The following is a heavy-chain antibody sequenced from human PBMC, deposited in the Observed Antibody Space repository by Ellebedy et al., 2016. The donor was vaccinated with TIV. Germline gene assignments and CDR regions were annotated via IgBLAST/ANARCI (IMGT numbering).Heavy chain of an antibody. CDR2: MYHSGST. J-gene: IGHJ4*02. D-gene: IGHD6-19*01. CDR1: GDSISSGYY. CDR3: ARIGRGWPFDY. Sequence: SETLSLXCTVSGDSISSGYYWGWIRQPPGKGLEWIGSMYHSGSTYSNPSLQSRATISVDTSKNQFSLKLSSVTAADTAVYYCARIGRGWPFDYWGQGTLVTVSS. V-gene: IGHV4-38-2*02.